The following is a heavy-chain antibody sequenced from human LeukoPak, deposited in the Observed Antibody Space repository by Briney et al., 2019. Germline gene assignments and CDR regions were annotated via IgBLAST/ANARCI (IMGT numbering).Heavy chain of an antibody. CDR3: ARSYYYDSSPTLGY. D-gene: IGHD3-22*01. Sequence: SETLSLTCAVSGGSISSGGYSWSWIRQPPGKGLEWIGYIYYSGSTYYNPSLKSRLTISVDTSKNQFSLKLSSVTAADTAVYYCARSYYYDSSPTLGYWGQGTLVTVSS. CDR1: GGSISSGGYS. J-gene: IGHJ4*02. V-gene: IGHV4-30-4*07. CDR2: IYYSGST.